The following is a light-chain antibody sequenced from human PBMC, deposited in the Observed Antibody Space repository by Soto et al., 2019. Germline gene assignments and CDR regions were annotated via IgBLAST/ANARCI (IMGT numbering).Light chain of an antibody. Sequence: QSVLTQPPSASGTPGQRVTISCSGSSSNIGSNTVNWYQQLPGTAPKLLIYSNNQRPSGVPDRFSGSESGISASLSISGLQSEDEADYSCDHWDGSLNGYVFGTGTKVTVL. V-gene: IGLV1-44*01. CDR1: SSNIGSNT. J-gene: IGLJ1*01. CDR2: SNN. CDR3: DHWDGSLNGYV.